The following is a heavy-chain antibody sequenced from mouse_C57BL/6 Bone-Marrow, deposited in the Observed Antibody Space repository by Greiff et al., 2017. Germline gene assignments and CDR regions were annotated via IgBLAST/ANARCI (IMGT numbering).Heavy chain of an antibody. Sequence: EVQLVESGGDLVKPGGSLKLSCAASGFTFSSYGMSWVRPTPDKRLEWVATISSGGSYTYYPASVKGRFTISRDNAKNTLYLQMSSLKSEDTAMYYCARLLRKYFDYWGQGTTLTVSS. CDR2: ISSGGSYT. D-gene: IGHD2-3*01. CDR1: GFTFSSYG. V-gene: IGHV5-6*01. CDR3: ARLLRKYFDY. J-gene: IGHJ2*01.